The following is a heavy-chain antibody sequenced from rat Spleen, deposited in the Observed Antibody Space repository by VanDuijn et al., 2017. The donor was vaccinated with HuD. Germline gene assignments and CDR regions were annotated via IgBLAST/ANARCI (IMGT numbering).Heavy chain of an antibody. Sequence: EVQLVESGGGLVQPGRSLKLSCAVSGFTFSNYGMAWVRQAPTKGLEWVATLSYDGATTYYRDSVKGRFTISSENAKSTLYLQMDSLRSEDTATYYCVRQGYLRDWYFDFWGPGTMVTVSS. J-gene: IGHJ1*01. D-gene: IGHD2-7*01. CDR3: VRQGYLRDWYFDF. CDR1: GFTFSNYG. CDR2: LSYDGATT. V-gene: IGHV5-29*01.